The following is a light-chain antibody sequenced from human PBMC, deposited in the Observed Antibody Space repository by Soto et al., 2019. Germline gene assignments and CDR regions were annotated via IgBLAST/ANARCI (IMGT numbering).Light chain of an antibody. CDR1: QGISTY. CDR3: QQLNTYPRT. CDR2: GSS. V-gene: IGKV1-9*01. Sequence: IQLTQSPSSLSASVGDRVSITCRASQGISTYLAWYQQTPGKAPKVLIYGSSTLQSGAPSRFSGSGSGADFTLTISSLQPEDFATYYCQQLNTYPRTFGPGTKVDIK. J-gene: IGKJ3*01.